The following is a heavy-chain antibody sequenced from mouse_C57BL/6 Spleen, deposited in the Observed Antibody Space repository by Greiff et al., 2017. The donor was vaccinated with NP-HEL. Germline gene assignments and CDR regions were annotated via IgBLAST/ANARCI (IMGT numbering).Heavy chain of an antibody. J-gene: IGHJ1*03. D-gene: IGHD1-1*01. CDR2: IYPGGGYT. CDR1: GYTFTNYW. V-gene: IGHV1-63*01. CDR3: ARWRDYYGSRYFDV. Sequence: VKLMESGAELVRPGTSVKMSCKASGYTFTNYWIGWAKQRPGHGLEWIGDIYPGGGYTNYNEKFKGKATLTADKSSSTAYMQFSSLTSEDSAIYYCARWRDYYGSRYFDVWGTGTTVTVSS.